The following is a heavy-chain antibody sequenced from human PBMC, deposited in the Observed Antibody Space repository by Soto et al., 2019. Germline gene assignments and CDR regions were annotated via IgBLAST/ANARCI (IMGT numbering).Heavy chain of an antibody. CDR1: GGSISSGGYS. CDR3: ARVHIHGDYDRFDP. J-gene: IGHJ5*02. V-gene: IGHV4-30-2*01. D-gene: IGHD4-17*01. CDR2: IYHSGST. Sequence: KPSETLSLTCAVSGGSISSGGYSWSWIRQPPGKGLEWIGYIYHSGSTYYNPSLKSRVTISVDRSKNQFSLKLSSVTAADTAVYYCARVHIHGDYDRFDPWGQGTLVTVSS.